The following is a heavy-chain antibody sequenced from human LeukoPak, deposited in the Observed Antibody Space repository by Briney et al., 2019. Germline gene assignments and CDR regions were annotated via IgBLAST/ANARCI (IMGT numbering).Heavy chain of an antibody. D-gene: IGHD4-11*01. J-gene: IGHJ4*02. CDR2: INHSGST. CDR1: GGSFSGYY. V-gene: IGHV4-34*01. CDR3: ARVLVTVTTPTALVN. Sequence: PSETLSLTCAVYGGSFSGYYWSWIRQPPGKGLEWIGEINHSGSTNYNPSLKSRVTISVDTSKNQFSLKLSSVTAADTAVYYCARVLVTVTTPTALVNWGQGTLVTVSS.